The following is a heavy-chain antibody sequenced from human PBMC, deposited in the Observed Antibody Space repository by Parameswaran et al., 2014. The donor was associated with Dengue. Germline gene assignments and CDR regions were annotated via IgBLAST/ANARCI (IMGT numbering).Heavy chain of an antibody. J-gene: IGHJ5*02. V-gene: IGHV3-74*01. CDR2: INSDGSST. CDR3: ARDSKYSSGWANWFDP. CDR1: GFTFSSYW. Sequence: GESLKISCAASGFTFSSYWMHWVRQAPGKGLVWVSRINSDGSSTSYADSVKGRFTISRDNAKNTLYLQMNSLRAEDTAVYYCARDSKYSSGWANWFDPWGQGTLVTVSS. D-gene: IGHD6-19*01.